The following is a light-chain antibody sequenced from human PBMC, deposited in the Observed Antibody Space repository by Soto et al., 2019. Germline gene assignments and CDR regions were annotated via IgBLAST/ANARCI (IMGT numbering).Light chain of an antibody. CDR3: CSFAGSYYV. J-gene: IGLJ1*01. CDR2: EVN. Sequence: QSALTQPRSVSGSPGQSVAISCTGTSRDIEAYDYVSWYQQHPGKAPKLIISEVNKRPSGVSYRFSGSKSGNTASLTISGLQGDDEADYYCCSFAGSYYVLVTGTKVTVL. CDR1: SRDIEAYDY. V-gene: IGLV2-11*01.